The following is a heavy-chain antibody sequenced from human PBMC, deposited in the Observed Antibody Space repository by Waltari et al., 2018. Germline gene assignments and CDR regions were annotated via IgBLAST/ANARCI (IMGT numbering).Heavy chain of an antibody. CDR1: GYSISSGYY. V-gene: IGHV4-38-2*02. CDR2: VYHSGIT. Sequence: QVQLQESGPGLVKPSETLSLTCTVSGYSISSGYYWGWFRQPPGKGLEWIGSVYHSGITYYNPSLKSRLTISVDTSKNQFSLRLSSVTAADTAVYYCAREIYCSGGNCYLSYFDYWGQGTLVTVSS. D-gene: IGHD2-15*01. J-gene: IGHJ4*02. CDR3: AREIYCSGGNCYLSYFDY.